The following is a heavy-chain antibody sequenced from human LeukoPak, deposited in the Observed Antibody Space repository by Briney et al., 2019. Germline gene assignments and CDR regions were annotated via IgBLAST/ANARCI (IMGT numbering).Heavy chain of an antibody. V-gene: IGHV1-2*02. CDR3: ARGPSHIRIITRSSFDP. CDR1: GYTFTGYY. J-gene: IGHJ5*02. Sequence: ASVKVSCKASGYTFTGYYMHWVRQAPGQGLEWMGWINPNSGGTNYAQKFQGRVTMTTDTSTSTAYMELRSLRSDDTAVYYCARGPSHIRIITRSSFDPWGQGTLVTVSS. D-gene: IGHD3-10*01. CDR2: INPNSGGT.